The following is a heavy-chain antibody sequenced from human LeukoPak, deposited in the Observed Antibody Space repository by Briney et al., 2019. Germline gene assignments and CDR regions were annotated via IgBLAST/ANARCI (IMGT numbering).Heavy chain of an antibody. V-gene: IGHV3-21*04. Sequence: GGSLRLSCAASGFTFSHYSLNWVRQAPGKGLEWVSSISRSSSYIFYADSVKGRFTISRDNSKNTLYLQMNSLRAEDTAVYYCAKDPTRGVPAAIHWFDPWGQGTLVTVSS. J-gene: IGHJ5*02. CDR1: GFTFSHYS. CDR2: ISRSSSYI. CDR3: AKDPTRGVPAAIHWFDP. D-gene: IGHD2-2*02.